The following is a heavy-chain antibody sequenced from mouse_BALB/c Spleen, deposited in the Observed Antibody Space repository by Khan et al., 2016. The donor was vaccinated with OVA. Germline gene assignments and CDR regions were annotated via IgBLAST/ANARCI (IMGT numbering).Heavy chain of an antibody. CDR2: INPSNNYT. D-gene: IGHD2-14*01. J-gene: IGHJ3*01. Sequence: QVQLKQSGAELARPGASVKMSCKASGYTFTSYTIHWVRQRPGQAPEWIGHINPSNNYTNYNQNFKDKATLIVDKSSSTAYMQLSSLTSEDSAVYYCVREGAYDRYGGGFDYWGQGTLVTVSA. CDR1: GYTFTSYT. CDR3: VREGAYDRYGGGFDY. V-gene: IGHV1-4*01.